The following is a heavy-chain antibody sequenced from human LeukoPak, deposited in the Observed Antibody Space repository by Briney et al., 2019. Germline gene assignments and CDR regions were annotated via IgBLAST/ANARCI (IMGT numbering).Heavy chain of an antibody. V-gene: IGHV1-69*13. CDR2: IIPIFGTA. CDR1: GGTFSSYA. D-gene: IGHD3-22*01. Sequence: GASVKVSCKASGGTFSSYAISWVRQAPGQRLEWMGGIIPIFGTANYAQKFQGRVTITADESTSTAYMELSSLRSEDTAVYYCARGYDSSGYYPEYFQHWGQGTLVTVSS. CDR3: ARGYDSSGYYPEYFQH. J-gene: IGHJ1*01.